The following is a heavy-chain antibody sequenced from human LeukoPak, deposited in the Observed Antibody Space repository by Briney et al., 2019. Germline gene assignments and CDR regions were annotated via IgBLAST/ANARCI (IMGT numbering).Heavy chain of an antibody. CDR2: INHSGST. Sequence: SETLSLTCAVYGGSFSGYYWSWIRQPPGKGLEWIGEINHSGSTNYNPSLKSRVTISVDTSKNQFSLKLSSVTAADTAVYYCARSPSLGATTDFDYWGQGTLVTVSS. CDR3: ARSPSLGATTDFDY. J-gene: IGHJ4*02. CDR1: GGSFSGYY. V-gene: IGHV4-34*01. D-gene: IGHD1-26*01.